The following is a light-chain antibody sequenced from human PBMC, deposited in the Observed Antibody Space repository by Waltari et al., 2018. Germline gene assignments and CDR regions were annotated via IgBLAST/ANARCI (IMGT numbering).Light chain of an antibody. CDR2: KIS. V-gene: IGKV2-24*01. CDR1: QRLGPSNGDPD. Sequence: DLVMAQTLPSPPVTLGQSAAIPGRPSQRLGPSNGDPDFGWLHQGPGQPPRPRIYKISHRVSGVPDRFSGSGAGTDFTLEVSMVEAADLGVEYCVQASHWPRAFGQGTRVEIK. CDR3: VQASHWPRA. J-gene: IGKJ1*01.